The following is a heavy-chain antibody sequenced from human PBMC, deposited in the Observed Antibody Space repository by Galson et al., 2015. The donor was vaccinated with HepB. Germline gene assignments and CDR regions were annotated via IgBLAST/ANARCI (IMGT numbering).Heavy chain of an antibody. D-gene: IGHD3-10*01. V-gene: IGHV3-33*01. CDR2: LWYDGTYK. Sequence: SLRLSCAASGFTFSSYGMHWVRQAPGKGLEWVAVLWYDGTYKYYADSVKGRFTISRDNSKNTLYLQMSSLRADDTAVYYCARDNTSAWFGPLDYWGQGTLVTVSS. CDR3: ARDNTSAWFGPLDY. J-gene: IGHJ4*02. CDR1: GFTFSSYG.